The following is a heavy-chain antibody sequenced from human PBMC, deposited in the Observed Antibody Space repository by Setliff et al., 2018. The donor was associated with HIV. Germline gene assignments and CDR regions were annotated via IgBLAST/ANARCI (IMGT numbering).Heavy chain of an antibody. D-gene: IGHD2-15*01. CDR2: INHSGAT. CDR1: GGSFSGYY. V-gene: IGHV4-34*01. Sequence: SETLSLTCAVYGGSFSGYYWTWVRQSPGKGLEWIAEINHSGATNYNPSLMSRVTISLDTSKSQFSLKLTSVTAADTAIYYCARSPGGGRLPYFFDFWGQGTLVTVSS. CDR3: ARSPGGGRLPYFFDF. J-gene: IGHJ4*02.